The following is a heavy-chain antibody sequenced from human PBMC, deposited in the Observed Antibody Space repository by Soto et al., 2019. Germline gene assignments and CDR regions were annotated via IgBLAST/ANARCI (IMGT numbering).Heavy chain of an antibody. CDR3: ARDVSRGYCSSTSCYAIPPWYYYYMDV. CDR2: IKQDGSEK. CDR1: GFTFSSYW. J-gene: IGHJ6*03. Sequence: GGSLRLSCAASGFTFSSYWMSWVRQAPGKGLEWVANIKQDGSEKYYVDSVKGRFTISRDNAKNSLYLQMNSLRAEDTAVYYCARDVSRGYCSSTSCYAIPPWYYYYMDVWGKGTTVTVSS. V-gene: IGHV3-7*01. D-gene: IGHD2-2*01.